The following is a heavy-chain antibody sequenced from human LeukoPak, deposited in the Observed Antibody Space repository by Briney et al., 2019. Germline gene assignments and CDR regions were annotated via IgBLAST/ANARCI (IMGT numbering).Heavy chain of an antibody. CDR2: ISGGSTIV. D-gene: IGHD5-18*01. V-gene: IGHV3-48*02. Sequence: PGGSLRLSCSASGFTFSSYSMNWVRQVPGKGLEWVSYISGGSTIVYYADSMEGRFTISRDNANNSLYLQMNSLRDEDTALYYCAISRGCSYGLDYWGQGTLVTVSS. J-gene: IGHJ4*02. CDR1: GFTFSSYS. CDR3: AISRGCSYGLDY.